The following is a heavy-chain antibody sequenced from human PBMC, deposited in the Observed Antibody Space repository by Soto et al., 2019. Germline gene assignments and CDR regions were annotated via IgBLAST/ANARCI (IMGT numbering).Heavy chain of an antibody. CDR2: IYDYGST. CDR1: GGSITSYS. D-gene: IGHD2-2*01. Sequence: PSETLSLTCTVSGGSITSYSWTWIRQPPGKAMEWIGYIYDYGSTYYNPSLESRVAFSVDTSKNQFSLKVSSVTAADTAMYYCARVRTSLDLYYYYMDVWGTGTTVTVSS. V-gene: IGHV4-59*08. CDR3: ARVRTSLDLYYYYMDV. J-gene: IGHJ6*03.